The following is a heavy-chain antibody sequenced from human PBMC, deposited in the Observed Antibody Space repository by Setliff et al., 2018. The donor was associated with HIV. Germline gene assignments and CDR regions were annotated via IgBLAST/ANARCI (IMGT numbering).Heavy chain of an antibody. V-gene: IGHV1-46*01. CDR2: FNPSSGST. CDR3: ARDPAPSSSASYFQH. CDR1: GYTFTSYY. Sequence: GASVKVSCKASGYTFTSYYMHWVRQAPGQGLEWMGIFNPSSGSTTYAQKFQGRVTMTRDTSTSTVYMELSSLRSEDTAVYYCARDPAPSSSASYFQHWGQGTPVTVSS. J-gene: IGHJ1*01. D-gene: IGHD6-6*01.